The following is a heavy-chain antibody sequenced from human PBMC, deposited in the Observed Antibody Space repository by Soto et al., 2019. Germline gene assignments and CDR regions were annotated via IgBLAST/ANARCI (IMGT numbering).Heavy chain of an antibody. D-gene: IGHD2-15*01. CDR3: ATDTGDIEVVPATT. J-gene: IGHJ4*02. V-gene: IGHV3-21*04. CDR2: ISPSSTYI. CDR1: GLNFEKCS. Sequence: GGSLRLSCAASGLNFEKCSRNWVRQPPGKGPEWLASISPSSTYIRYADSVKGRFTISRDNARNSLSLQMMNLRADDTAIYYCATDTGDIEVVPATTWGQGTLVTVYS.